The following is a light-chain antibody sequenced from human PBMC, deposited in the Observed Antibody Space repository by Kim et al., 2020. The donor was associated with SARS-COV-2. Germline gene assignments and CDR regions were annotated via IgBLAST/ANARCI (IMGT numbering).Light chain of an antibody. V-gene: IGKV1-39*01. CDR2: GAA. CDR1: RSIAGY. Sequence: YASVGDRVTITCRASRSIAGYLHWYQKKAGEAPTLLISGAADLQAGVPSRFRGSGSGTDFTLTISSLHPEDLAIYYCQQSYSAQYTFGPGTKLEI. J-gene: IGKJ2*01. CDR3: QQSYSAQYT.